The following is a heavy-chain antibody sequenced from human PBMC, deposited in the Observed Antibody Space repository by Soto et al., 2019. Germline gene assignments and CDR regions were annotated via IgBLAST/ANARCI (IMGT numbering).Heavy chain of an antibody. CDR2: IRDDGSNK. CDR3: ARDDYGGGIPFDI. Sequence: VQLLESGGGLAQPGESLRLSCAASGFTFSTYGMHWVRQAPGKGLEWVAAIRDDGSNKYYADSVKGRFTISRDNSKNTVYLQMNSLRAEDTAVYYCARDDYGGGIPFDIWGQGTMVTVSS. CDR1: GFTFSTYG. D-gene: IGHD3-16*01. V-gene: IGHV3-33*01. J-gene: IGHJ3*02.